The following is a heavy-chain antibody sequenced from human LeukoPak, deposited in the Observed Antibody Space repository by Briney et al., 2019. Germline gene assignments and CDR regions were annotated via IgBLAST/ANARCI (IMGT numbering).Heavy chain of an antibody. D-gene: IGHD6-13*01. CDR2: FDPEDGET. CDR3: ATQGYSSSRPLGVYYYYMDV. CDR1: GYTLTELS. J-gene: IGHJ6*03. Sequence: ASVKVSCKVSGYTLTELSMHWVRQAPGKGLEWMGGFDPEDGETIYAQKFQGRVTMTEDTSTDTAYMELSSLRSEDTAVYYCATQGYSSSRPLGVYYYYMDVWGKGTTVTVSS. V-gene: IGHV1-24*01.